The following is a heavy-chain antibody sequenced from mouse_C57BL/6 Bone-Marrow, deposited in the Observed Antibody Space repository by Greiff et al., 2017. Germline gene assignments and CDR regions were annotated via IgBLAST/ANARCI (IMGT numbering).Heavy chain of an antibody. Sequence: QVQLQQSGPGLVQPSQSLSITCTVSGFSLTSYGVHWVRQSPGTGLEWLGVIWSCGSSDYNAAFISRLSLRKDNSKRQVFLKMNSRQADDTAVYYWARVLQLTRDYWGQGTTLTVSS. CDR1: GFSLTSYG. CDR3: ARVLQLTRDY. CDR2: IWSCGSS. V-gene: IGHV2-2*01. D-gene: IGHD3-3*01. J-gene: IGHJ2*01.